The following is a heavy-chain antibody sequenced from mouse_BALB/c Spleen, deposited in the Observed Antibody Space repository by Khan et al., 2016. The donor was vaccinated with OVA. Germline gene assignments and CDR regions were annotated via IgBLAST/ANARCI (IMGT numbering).Heavy chain of an antibody. CDR2: VSTGGSYT. CDR1: GFTFSTYG. D-gene: IGHD1-1*01. CDR3: TRLAYYYDSEGFAY. J-gene: IGHJ3*01. V-gene: IGHV5-6*01. Sequence: EVELVESGGDLVKPGGSLKLSCAASGFTFSTYGMSWVRPAPDKRLEWVATVSTGGSYTYYPDSVKGRFTIPRDNAKNTLYLQMSGLRSEDTAMFYCTRLAYYYDSEGFAYWGQGTLVTVSA.